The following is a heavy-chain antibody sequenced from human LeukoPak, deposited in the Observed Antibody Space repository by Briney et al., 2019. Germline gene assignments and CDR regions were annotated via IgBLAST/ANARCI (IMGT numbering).Heavy chain of an antibody. CDR2: KDYSGST. CDR3: ARVYYSSSYDYWYFDL. D-gene: IGHD6-13*01. Sequence: KASETLSLTCTVSGYSISSGYYWVWIRQPPGKGLEWIGYKDYSGSTNYNRSLKSRVTISVDTSKNQFSLKLSSVTAADTAVYYCARVYYSSSYDYWYFDLWGRGTLVTVSS. J-gene: IGHJ2*01. CDR1: GYSISSGYY. V-gene: IGHV4-61*01.